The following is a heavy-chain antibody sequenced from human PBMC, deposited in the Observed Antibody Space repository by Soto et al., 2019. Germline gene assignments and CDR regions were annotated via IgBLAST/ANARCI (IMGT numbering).Heavy chain of an antibody. D-gene: IGHD2-2*01. V-gene: IGHV4-34*01. CDR3: ARGVVVPAPRSYYYYYYMDV. Sequence: PSETLSLTCAVYGGSFSGYYWSWIRQPPGKGLEWIGEINHSGSTNYNPSLKSRVTISVDTSKNQFSLKLSSVTAADTAVYYCARGVVVPAPRSYYYYYYMDVWGKGTTVTSP. J-gene: IGHJ6*03. CDR1: GGSFSGYY. CDR2: INHSGST.